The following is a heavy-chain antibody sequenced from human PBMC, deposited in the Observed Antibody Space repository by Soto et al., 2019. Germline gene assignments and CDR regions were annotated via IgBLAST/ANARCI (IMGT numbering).Heavy chain of an antibody. CDR1: GGSISSSSYY. Sequence: QLQLQESGPGLVKPSETLSLTCTVSGGSISSSSYYWGWIRQPPGKGLEWIGSIYYSRSTYYNPSLKRPVTISVDTSMSQFSLKLSSVPAADPAVYSCARHTPAISISDHWGQGTLVTVSS. J-gene: IGHJ4*02. CDR2: IYYSRST. D-gene: IGHD2-15*01. CDR3: ARHTPAISISDH. V-gene: IGHV4-39*01.